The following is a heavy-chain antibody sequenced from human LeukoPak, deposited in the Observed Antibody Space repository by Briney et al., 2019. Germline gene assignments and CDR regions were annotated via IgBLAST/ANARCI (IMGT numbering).Heavy chain of an antibody. J-gene: IGHJ5*02. CDR2: IYDSGST. D-gene: IGHD3-16*02. CDR3: ARHYRP. CDR1: GGSIRSSYYY. V-gene: IGHV4-39*01. Sequence: KASETLSLTCTVSGGSIRSSYYYWGWIRQPPGKGLEWIGSIYDSGSTYYNPSLKSRVTISVETSKNQLTLKLNAVTAAETAGYYCARHYRPWAQGTLVTVSS.